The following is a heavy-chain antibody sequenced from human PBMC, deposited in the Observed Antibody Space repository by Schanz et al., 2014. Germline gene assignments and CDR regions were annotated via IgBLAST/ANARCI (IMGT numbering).Heavy chain of an antibody. J-gene: IGHJ4*02. CDR2: VSSDGNND. V-gene: IGHV3-30*18. Sequence: VQLLESGGGLVQPGRSLRLSCAASGFTFSSYAMHWVRQAPGKGLEWVALVSSDGNNDYYTDSVRGRFTISRDNSKNTLYLQMNSLRAEDTAVYYCANNWNLDYWGQGTLVTVSS. CDR1: GFTFSSYA. D-gene: IGHD1-20*01. CDR3: ANNWNLDY.